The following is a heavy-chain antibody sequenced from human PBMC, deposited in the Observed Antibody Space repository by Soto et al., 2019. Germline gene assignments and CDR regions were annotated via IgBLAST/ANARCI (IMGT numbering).Heavy chain of an antibody. Sequence: GGSLRLSCAASGFTFRSFTMNWVRQAPGKGLEWVSTISSNSAYRYYTDALRGRFTISRDNAKNSLHLQMNSLRAEDTAVYYCTRDASRDSSARGWFDPWGPGTLVAVSS. CDR3: TRDASRDSSARGWFDP. J-gene: IGHJ5*02. D-gene: IGHD6-13*01. CDR1: GFTFRSFT. V-gene: IGHV3-21*01. CDR2: ISSNSAYR.